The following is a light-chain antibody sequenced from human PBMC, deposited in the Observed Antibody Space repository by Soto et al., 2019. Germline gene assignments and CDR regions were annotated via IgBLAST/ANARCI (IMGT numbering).Light chain of an antibody. CDR2: DAS. CDR1: QSVRNN. Sequence: EVVMTQSPATLSLSPGERATLSCRASQSVRNNLAWYQQKPGQAPRLLVYDASTRATGIAARFSGSGSGTEFTLTISSLQSEGFAIYYCQQYNEWPSWTFGQGTKVEIK. V-gene: IGKV3-15*01. CDR3: QQYNEWPSWT. J-gene: IGKJ1*01.